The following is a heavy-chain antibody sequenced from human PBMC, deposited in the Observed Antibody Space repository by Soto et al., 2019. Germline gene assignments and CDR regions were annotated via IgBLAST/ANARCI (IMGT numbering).Heavy chain of an antibody. CDR3: ARHSLATQPGDY. CDR1: GYKFSTYW. J-gene: IGHJ4*02. D-gene: IGHD5-12*01. V-gene: IGHV5-51*01. CDR2: IYPGDSDT. Sequence: GESLKIFCKGSGYKFSTYWIAWVRQRPGKGLDWMGIIYPGDSDTRYSPSFQGQVTISVDNSIDTAYLEWTTLRASDSAMYYCARHSLATQPGDYWGQGTRVTVSS.